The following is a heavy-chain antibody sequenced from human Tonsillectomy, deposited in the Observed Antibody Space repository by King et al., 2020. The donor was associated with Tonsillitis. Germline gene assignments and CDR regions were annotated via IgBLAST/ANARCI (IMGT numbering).Heavy chain of an antibody. CDR3: ARGNHLMSGIYPHFDY. J-gene: IGHJ4*02. V-gene: IGHV3-49*03. CDR1: GFTFGDYA. D-gene: IGHD3-10*01. Sequence: VQLVQSGGGLVQPGRSLRLSCTASGFTFGDYAVSWFRQAPGKGLEWVSFIRSRPYGGTTEYAASVKGRFIISRDDFKGIAYLQMSSLKTEDTAVYYCARGNHLMSGIYPHFDYWGPGTLVTVSS. CDR2: IRSRPYGGTT.